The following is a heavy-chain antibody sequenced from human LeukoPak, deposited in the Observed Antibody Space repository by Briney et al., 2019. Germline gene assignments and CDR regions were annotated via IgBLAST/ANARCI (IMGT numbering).Heavy chain of an antibody. CDR3: AREYDFWSGYQYYYGMDV. D-gene: IGHD3-3*01. CDR1: GGTFSSYA. CDR2: IIPIFGTA. Sequence: ASVKVSCKASGGTFSSYAISWVRQAPGQGLEWMGGIIPIFGTANYAQKFQGRVTITTDESTSTAYMELSSLRSEDTAVYYCAREYDFWSGYQYYYGMDVWGQGTTVTVSS. V-gene: IGHV1-69*05. J-gene: IGHJ6*02.